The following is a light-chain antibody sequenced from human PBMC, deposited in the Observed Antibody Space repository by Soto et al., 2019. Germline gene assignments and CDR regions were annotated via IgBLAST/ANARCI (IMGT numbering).Light chain of an antibody. V-gene: IGKV1-39*01. CDR2: AAS. CDR1: QSISSY. CDR3: QQSYSTPSIT. Sequence: DIQMTQFPYSLSASVGDRVTITCRASQSISSYLNWYQQKPGEASKLLIYAASSLQSGVPSRFSGSGSGTDFTLTISSLQPEDFATYYCQQSYSTPSITFGQGTRLEIK. J-gene: IGKJ5*01.